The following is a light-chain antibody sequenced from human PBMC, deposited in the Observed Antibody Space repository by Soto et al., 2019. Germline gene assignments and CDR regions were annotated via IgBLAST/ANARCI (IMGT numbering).Light chain of an antibody. Sequence: QTVVTQEPSFSVSPGRTVTLTCGLSSGSVSTSYYPSWYQQTPGQAPRTLIYSTTTRSSGVPDRSSGPILGNKAALTITGAQADDESDYYCVLYMGSGISVFGGGTKLTVL. CDR1: SGSVSTSYY. J-gene: IGLJ2*01. CDR2: STT. V-gene: IGLV8-61*01. CDR3: VLYMGSGISV.